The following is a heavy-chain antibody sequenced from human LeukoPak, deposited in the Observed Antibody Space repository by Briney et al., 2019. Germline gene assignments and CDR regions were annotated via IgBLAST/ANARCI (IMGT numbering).Heavy chain of an antibody. D-gene: IGHD2-15*01. J-gene: IGHJ4*02. CDR1: GFTFSSYA. CDR2: ISGSGGST. CDR3: AKGSSPLVVVVASDY. Sequence: GGSLSLSCAASGFTFSSYAMSWVRQAPGKGLEWVSAISGSGGSTYYADSVKGRFTISRDNSKNTLYLQMNSLRAEDTAVYYCAKGSSPLVVVVASDYWGQGTLVTVSS. V-gene: IGHV3-23*01.